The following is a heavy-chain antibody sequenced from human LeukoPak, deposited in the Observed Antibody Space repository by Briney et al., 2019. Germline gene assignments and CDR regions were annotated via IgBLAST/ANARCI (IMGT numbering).Heavy chain of an antibody. Sequence: GASVKVSCKASGYTFTGYYMHWVRQAPGQGLEWMGCINPDNGGTNYAQKFQGRVTMTRDMSISTAYMELSRLRSDDTAVYYCARDPSNSGYDYLYYSDYWGQGTLVTVSS. V-gene: IGHV1-2*02. CDR2: INPDNGGT. J-gene: IGHJ4*02. CDR3: ARDPSNSGYDYLYYSDY. CDR1: GYTFTGYY. D-gene: IGHD5-12*01.